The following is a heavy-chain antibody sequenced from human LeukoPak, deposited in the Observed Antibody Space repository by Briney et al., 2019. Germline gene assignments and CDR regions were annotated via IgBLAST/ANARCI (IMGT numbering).Heavy chain of an antibody. CDR2: ISGSGGNT. V-gene: IGHV3-23*01. CDR1: GFTFSSYA. CDR3: AKDLGAGGGSVFDY. J-gene: IGHJ4*02. D-gene: IGHD3-10*01. Sequence: GGSLRLSCAASGFTFSSYAMSWVRQAPRKGLEWVSAISGSGGNTYHADSVKGRFTISRDNSKNTLYLQMNSLRAEDTAVYYCAKDLGAGGGSVFDYWGQGTLVTVSS.